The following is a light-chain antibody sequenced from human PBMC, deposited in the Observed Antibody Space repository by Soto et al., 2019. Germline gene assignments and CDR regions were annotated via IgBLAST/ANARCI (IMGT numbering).Light chain of an antibody. CDR2: GAS. CDR3: QQFGSSPS. Sequence: EIGLTQSPGTLSLSLGERATLSCRASQSVSSSYLAWYRQRPGQAPRLLIYGASIRATGIPDRFSGSGSGTDFTLTISRLEPEDVAVYYCQQFGSSPSFGPGTTVDI. CDR1: QSVSSSY. V-gene: IGKV3-20*01. J-gene: IGKJ3*01.